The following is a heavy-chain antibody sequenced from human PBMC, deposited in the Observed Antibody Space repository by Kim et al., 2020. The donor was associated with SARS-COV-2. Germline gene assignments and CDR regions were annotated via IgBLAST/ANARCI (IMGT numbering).Heavy chain of an antibody. CDR2: ISSSGSSI. CDR3: ARTRTAYNWIDA. V-gene: IGHV3-48*01. J-gene: IGHJ5*02. Sequence: GGSLRLSCAASGFIFNTYNMNWVRQSPGKGLEWVSCISSSGSSIYYADSVKGRFTISRDNAKNSLYLQMSGLKAEDTAVYYCARTRTAYNWIDARGQGTRVSVS. CDR1: GFIFNTYN.